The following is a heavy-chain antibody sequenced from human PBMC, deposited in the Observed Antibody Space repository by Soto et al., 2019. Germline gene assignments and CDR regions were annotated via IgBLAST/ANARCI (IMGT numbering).Heavy chain of an antibody. V-gene: IGHV4-31*03. J-gene: IGHJ5*02. CDR3: AASGGPEGDWFDP. CDR1: GGSIRRRGYY. CDR2: VYYRGTT. D-gene: IGHD2-8*02. Sequence: SETLSLTCTVTGGSIRRRGYYWSWIRQRPGEGLEWIGFVYYRGTTDYNPSLRSRLTISADTSRNQFYLDVTSVTVADTAVYYCAASGGPEGDWFDPWGQGIFVTVSS.